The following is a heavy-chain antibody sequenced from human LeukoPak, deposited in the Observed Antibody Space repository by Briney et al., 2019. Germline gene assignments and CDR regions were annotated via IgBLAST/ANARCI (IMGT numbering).Heavy chain of an antibody. Sequence: PGGSLRLSCAASEFTFSSFGMNWVRQAPGEGLEWVSSITSSGSYIYYADSLKGRFTISRDNAKNSLYLQMNSLRAEDTGVYYCARGVGNYRCYMDVWGKGTTVTVSS. CDR2: ITSSGSYI. CDR3: ARGVGNYRCYMDV. D-gene: IGHD1-26*01. CDR1: EFTFSSFG. V-gene: IGHV3-21*01. J-gene: IGHJ6*03.